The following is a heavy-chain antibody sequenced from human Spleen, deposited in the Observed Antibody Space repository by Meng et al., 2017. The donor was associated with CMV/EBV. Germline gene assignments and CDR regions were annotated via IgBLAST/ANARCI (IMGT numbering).Heavy chain of an antibody. CDR2: ISSSSSYI. D-gene: IGHD4-11*01. CDR3: ASLFTVFSLTYYYGMDV. J-gene: IGHJ6*02. Sequence: GESLKISCAASGFSFSSYWMYWVRQAPGKGLEWVSSISSSSSYIYYADSVKGRFTISRDNAKNSLYLQMNSLRAEDTAVYYCASLFTVFSLTYYYGMDVWGQGTTVTVSS. V-gene: IGHV3-21*01. CDR1: GFSFSSYW.